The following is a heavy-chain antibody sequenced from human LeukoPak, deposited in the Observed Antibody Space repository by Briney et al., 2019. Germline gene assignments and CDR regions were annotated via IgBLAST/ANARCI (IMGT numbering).Heavy chain of an antibody. Sequence: GASVKVSCKASGYTFTSYGISWVRQAPGQGLEWMGWINTNTGNPTYAKGFTGRFVFSLDTSVSTAYLQISSLEAEDTTVYYCARDREIVAFDYWGQGTLVSVSS. J-gene: IGHJ4*02. CDR3: ARDREIVAFDY. D-gene: IGHD2-15*01. CDR1: GYTFTSYG. V-gene: IGHV7-4-1*02. CDR2: INTNTGNP.